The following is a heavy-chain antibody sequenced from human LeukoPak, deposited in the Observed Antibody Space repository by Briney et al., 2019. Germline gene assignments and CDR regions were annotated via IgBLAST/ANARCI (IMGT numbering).Heavy chain of an antibody. CDR3: ASHSNYCSGGSCPSDYFDY. V-gene: IGHV1-8*01. Sequence: ASVKVSCKASGYTFTSYDINWVRQATGQGLEWMGWMNPNSGNTGYAQKFQGRVTMTRNTSISTAYMELSSLRSEDTAVYYCASHSNYCSGGSCPSDYFDYWGQGTLVTVSS. CDR2: MNPNSGNT. J-gene: IGHJ4*02. CDR1: GYTFTSYD. D-gene: IGHD2-15*01.